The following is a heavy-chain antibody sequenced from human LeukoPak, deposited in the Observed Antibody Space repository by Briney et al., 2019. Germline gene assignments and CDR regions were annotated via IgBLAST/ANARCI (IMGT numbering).Heavy chain of an antibody. D-gene: IGHD3-22*01. J-gene: IGHJ4*02. Sequence: ASVKVSCKASGGTFSRYGISWVRQAPGQGLQWMGGIIPLFGTANYAQNFQGRVTITADESTSTAFMELSSLRSEDTAVYYCAREWDYHSNGYYFYYWGQGTLVTVSS. CDR2: IIPLFGTA. V-gene: IGHV1-69*13. CDR3: AREWDYHSNGYYFYY. CDR1: GGTFSRYG.